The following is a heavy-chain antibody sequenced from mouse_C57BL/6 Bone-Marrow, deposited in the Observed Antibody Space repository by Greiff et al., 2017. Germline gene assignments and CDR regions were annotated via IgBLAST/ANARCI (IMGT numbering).Heavy chain of an antibody. J-gene: IGHJ3*01. CDR1: GYTFTSYW. CDR3: ARRGVTTPLAY. Sequence: VQLQQPGAELVMPGASVKLSCKASGYTFTSYWMHWVKQRPGQGLEWIGEIDPSDSYTNYNQKFQGKSTLTVDKSSSTAYMQLSSLTSEDSAVDYCARRGVTTPLAYWGQGTLVTVSA. CDR2: IDPSDSYT. D-gene: IGHD2-2*01. V-gene: IGHV1-69*01.